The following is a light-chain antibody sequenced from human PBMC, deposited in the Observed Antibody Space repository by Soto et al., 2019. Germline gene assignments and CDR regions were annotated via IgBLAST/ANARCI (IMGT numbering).Light chain of an antibody. Sequence: QSALTQPPSASGSPGQSVTISCTGTSSDVGGYNYVSWYQQHPGKAPKLMIYEVSKRPSGVPDRFSGSKSGNTASLTVSGLQAEDEADYYCSSYAGSILYVFGTGTMLTVL. CDR2: EVS. CDR1: SSDVGGYNY. J-gene: IGLJ1*01. CDR3: SSYAGSILYV. V-gene: IGLV2-8*01.